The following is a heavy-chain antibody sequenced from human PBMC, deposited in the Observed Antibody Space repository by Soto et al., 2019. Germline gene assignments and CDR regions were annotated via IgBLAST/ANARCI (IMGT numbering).Heavy chain of an antibody. Sequence: QVQLVQSGGEVKKPGASVKVSCKASGYIFNSFGISWVRQAPGQGLEWMGWISAYTGNTKYAQNFQGRVTMTTDTSTSTAYMELRSVRSDDTAVCYCARRWTTGEIDYWGQGTLVTVSS. J-gene: IGHJ4*02. CDR1: GYIFNSFG. CDR2: ISAYTGNT. V-gene: IGHV1-18*01. CDR3: ARRWTTGEIDY. D-gene: IGHD4-17*01.